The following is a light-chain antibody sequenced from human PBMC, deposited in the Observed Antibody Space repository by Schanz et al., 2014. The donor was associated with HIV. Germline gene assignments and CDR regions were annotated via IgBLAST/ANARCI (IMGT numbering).Light chain of an antibody. Sequence: DVQMTQSPTTLSASVGDRVTITCRASQNIGKWLTWYQQKPGKAPNLLIYQASSLNIGVPSRFSGSGSGTEFTLTISSLQPEDFASYYCLQHNTYPLSFGQGTRLDIK. CDR3: LQHNTYPLS. J-gene: IGKJ5*01. V-gene: IGKV1-5*03. CDR2: QAS. CDR1: QNIGKW.